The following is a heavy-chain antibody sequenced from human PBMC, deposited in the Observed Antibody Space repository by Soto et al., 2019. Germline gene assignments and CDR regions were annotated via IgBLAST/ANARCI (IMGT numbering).Heavy chain of an antibody. V-gene: IGHV3-30*03. J-gene: IGHJ4*02. CDR2: ISYDGSNK. CDR3: ATLGYSGYDYLPPPDFDY. Sequence: QVQRVESGGGVVQPGRSLRLSCAASGFTSSSYGKHWVRQAPGKGLEWVAVISYDGSNKYYADSVKGRFTISRDNSKNTLYLQMNSLRAEDTAVYYCATLGYSGYDYLPPPDFDYWGQGTLVTVSS. D-gene: IGHD5-12*01. CDR1: GFTSSSYG.